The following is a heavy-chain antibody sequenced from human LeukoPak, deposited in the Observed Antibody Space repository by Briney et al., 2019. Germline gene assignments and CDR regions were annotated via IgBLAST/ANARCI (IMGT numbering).Heavy chain of an antibody. J-gene: IGHJ6*02. D-gene: IGHD3-22*01. CDR1: GFTLSDHY. Sequence: GGSLRLSCAASGFTLSDHYMGWTRQAPGKGLEWVSYISGRGGTIYYADSVKGRLTISRDNAKNSLYLQMNSLRAEDTAVYYCARAPDSYYYGMDVWGQGTTVTVSS. CDR3: ARAPDSYYYGMDV. V-gene: IGHV3-11*01. CDR2: ISGRGGTI.